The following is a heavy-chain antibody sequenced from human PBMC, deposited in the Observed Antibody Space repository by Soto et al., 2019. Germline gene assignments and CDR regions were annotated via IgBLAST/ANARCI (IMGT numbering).Heavy chain of an antibody. D-gene: IGHD1-7*01. V-gene: IGHV3-33*01. CDR3: AREGIGGTLFRGYLDY. CDR1: GGLFHGYG. J-gene: IGHJ4*02. Sequence: GGSMRRSWAVPGGLFHGYGMPWARPAPGTPVEEVAMMWFDRSNAEDADTVQGRFTISRDNPKNTVYLQMNTLGPDDTVVYCCAREGIGGTLFRGYLDYWGRVTVVTVCS. CDR2: MWFDRSNA.